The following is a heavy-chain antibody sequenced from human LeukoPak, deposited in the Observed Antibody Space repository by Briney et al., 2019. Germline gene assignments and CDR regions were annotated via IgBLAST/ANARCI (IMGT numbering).Heavy chain of an antibody. CDR1: GGTISSYY. D-gene: IGHD3-3*01. Sequence: SETLSLTCNVSGGTISSYYWSWIRQPPGKGLEWIGYIYYSGSTNYNPSLKRRVTISVDTSKNQFSLKLSSVTAADTAVYYCARSGYYTDLWYYWGQGTLVTVSS. J-gene: IGHJ4*02. CDR2: IYYSGST. V-gene: IGHV4-59*01. CDR3: ARSGYYTDLWYY.